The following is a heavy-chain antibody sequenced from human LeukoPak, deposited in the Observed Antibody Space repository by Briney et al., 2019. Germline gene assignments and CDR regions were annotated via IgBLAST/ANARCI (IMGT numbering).Heavy chain of an antibody. CDR2: INPNSGGT. J-gene: IGHJ4*02. CDR1: GYTFTGYY. Sequence: GASVKVSCKASGYTFTGYYMHWVRQAPGQGLEWMGWINPNSGGTNYAQKFQGRVTMTRDTSISTAYMELSRQRSDDTAVYYCARDLYDYVGGSYRADGNGGDYWGQGTLVTISS. CDR3: ARDLYDYVGGSYRADGNGGDY. D-gene: IGHD3-16*02. V-gene: IGHV1-2*02.